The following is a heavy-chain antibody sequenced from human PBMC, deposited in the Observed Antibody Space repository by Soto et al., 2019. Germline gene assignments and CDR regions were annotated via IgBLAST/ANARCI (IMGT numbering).Heavy chain of an antibody. D-gene: IGHD1-26*01. J-gene: IGHJ4*02. CDR3: ARGLGLYYFDY. CDR1: GYTFTSYA. Sequence: QVQLVQSGAEVKKPGASVKVSCKASGYTFTSYAMHWVRQAPGQRLEWMGWINAGNGNTKYSQTFQGRVTITRDTSASTAYMELSSLRSEDTAVYYCARGLGLYYFDYWGPGTLVTVSS. V-gene: IGHV1-3*01. CDR2: INAGNGNT.